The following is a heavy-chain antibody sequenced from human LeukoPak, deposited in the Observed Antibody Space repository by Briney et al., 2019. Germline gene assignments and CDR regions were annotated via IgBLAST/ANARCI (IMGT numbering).Heavy chain of an antibody. V-gene: IGHV3-23*01. CDR2: ISDNGGST. CDR1: TFAFNNYA. D-gene: IGHD6-19*01. Sequence: PGGSLTLSCGPTTFAFNNYAVQWVRQARGEGREWVSSISDNGGSTYYGGSVKSRSSISRDNSKNTLFLHMKSLRAEDTAIYYCAKAVIAVDSVGLFDSWGEGTLLTVSS. CDR3: AKAVIAVDSVGLFDS. J-gene: IGHJ4*02.